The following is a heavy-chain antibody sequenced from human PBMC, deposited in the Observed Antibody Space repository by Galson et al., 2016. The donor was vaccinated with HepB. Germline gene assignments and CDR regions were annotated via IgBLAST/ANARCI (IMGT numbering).Heavy chain of an antibody. CDR2: ISGSGSST. CDR1: GFIFSDYA. D-gene: IGHD3-10*01. V-gene: IGHV3-23*01. CDR3: ARFGDSGTYRHRSWFGA. J-gene: IGHJ5*02. Sequence: SLRLSCAASGFIFSDYAMNWVRQAPGKGLEWVSSISGSGSSTYYADSVKGRFTISRDSSNNTLYLQMDSLRAEDTAVYYCARFGDSGTYRHRSWFGAWGQGTLVTVSS.